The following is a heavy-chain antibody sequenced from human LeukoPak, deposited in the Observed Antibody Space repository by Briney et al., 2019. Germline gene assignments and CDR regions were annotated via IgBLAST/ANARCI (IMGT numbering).Heavy chain of an antibody. V-gene: IGHV1-69*04. Sequence: SVKVSCKASGGTFSSYAISWVRQAPGQGLEWMGRIIPILAIVNYAQKFQGRVTITADKSTSTAYMELSSLRSEDTAVYYCARNMGSSWYDAFDIWGQGTMVTVSS. CDR1: GGTFSSYA. J-gene: IGHJ3*02. CDR2: IIPILAIV. D-gene: IGHD6-13*01. CDR3: ARNMGSSWYDAFDI.